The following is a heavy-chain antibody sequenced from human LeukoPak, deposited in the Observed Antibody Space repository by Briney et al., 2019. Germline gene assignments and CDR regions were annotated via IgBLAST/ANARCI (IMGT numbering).Heavy chain of an antibody. V-gene: IGHV4-59*01. D-gene: IGHD5-18*01. CDR2: IYYSGST. CDR1: GGSISSYY. CDR3: ARAGGYSYGYEFDY. Sequence: SETLSLTCTVSGGSISSYYWSWIRQPPGKGLEWIGYIYYSGSTNYNPSLKSRVTISVDTSKNQFSLKLSSVTAADTAVYYRARAGGYSYGYEFDYWGQGTLVTVSS. J-gene: IGHJ4*02.